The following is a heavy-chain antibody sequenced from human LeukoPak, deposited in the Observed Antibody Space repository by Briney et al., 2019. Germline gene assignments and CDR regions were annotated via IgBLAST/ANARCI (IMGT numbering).Heavy chain of an antibody. J-gene: IGHJ4*02. CDR3: ARPDSGSYGGTDY. CDR1: GFTFSSYA. V-gene: IGHV3-30*04. D-gene: IGHD1-26*01. CDR2: ISYDGSNK. Sequence: GALRLSCAASGFTFSSYAMHWVRQAPGKGLEWVAVISYDGSNKYYADSVKGRFTISRDNSKNTLYLQMNSLRVEDTAVYYCARPDSGSYGGTDYWGQGTLVTVSS.